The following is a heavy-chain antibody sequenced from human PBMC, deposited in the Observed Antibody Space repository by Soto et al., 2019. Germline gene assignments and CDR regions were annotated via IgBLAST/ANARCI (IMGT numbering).Heavy chain of an antibody. D-gene: IGHD5-18*01. CDR3: AAASAGYTFGFDF. CDR1: GFTFPTST. CDR2: IVVGGGNT. Sequence: ASVKVSCKASGFTFPTSTIQWLRQTRGQRLEWIGWIVVGGGNTNFAQNFRQRVTISRDMSTSTAYMDLNSLTSDDTAVYYCAAASAGYTFGFDFWGQGTLVTVSS. J-gene: IGHJ4*02. V-gene: IGHV1-58*02.